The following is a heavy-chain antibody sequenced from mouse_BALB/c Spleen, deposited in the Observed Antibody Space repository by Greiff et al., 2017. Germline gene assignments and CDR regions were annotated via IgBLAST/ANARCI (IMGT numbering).Heavy chain of an antibody. CDR2: IDPETGGT. V-gene: IGHV1-15*01. CDR3: TSPTVVATRYFDV. J-gene: IGHJ1*01. CDR1: GYTFTDYE. D-gene: IGHD1-1*01. Sequence: QVQLQQSGAELVRPGASVTLSCKASGYTFTDYEMHWVKQTPVHGLEWIGAIDPETGGTAYNQKFKGKATLTADKSSSTAYMELRSLTSEDSAVYYCTSPTVVATRYFDVWGAGTTVTVSS.